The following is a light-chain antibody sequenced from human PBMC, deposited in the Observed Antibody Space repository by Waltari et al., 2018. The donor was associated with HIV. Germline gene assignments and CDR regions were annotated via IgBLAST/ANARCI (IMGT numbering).Light chain of an antibody. V-gene: IGKV3-15*01. CDR2: GAS. J-gene: IGKJ4*01. CDR3: QQYNNWPPLT. CDR1: QSVGSY. Sequence: ETMMTQTPATLSVSPGERATLSCRASQSVGSYLAWYQQQPGQAPRLLIYGASTRATGIPARFSGSGSGTEFTLTISSLQSEDFAVYYCQQYNNWPPLTFGGGTKVEIK.